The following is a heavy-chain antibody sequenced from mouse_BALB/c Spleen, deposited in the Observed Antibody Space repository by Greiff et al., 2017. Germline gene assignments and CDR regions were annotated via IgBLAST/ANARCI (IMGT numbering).Heavy chain of an antibody. Sequence: EVQRVESGGGLVKPGGSLKLSCAASGFTFSSYTMSWVRQTPEKRLELVAAINSDGGSTYYPDTMERRFIISRDNTKKTLYLQMSRLRSEDTALYYCARQGDGFSFAYWGQGTLVTVSA. V-gene: IGHV5-6-2*01. CDR1: GFTFSSYT. CDR3: ARQGDGFSFAY. CDR2: INSDGGST. D-gene: IGHD2-3*01. J-gene: IGHJ3*01.